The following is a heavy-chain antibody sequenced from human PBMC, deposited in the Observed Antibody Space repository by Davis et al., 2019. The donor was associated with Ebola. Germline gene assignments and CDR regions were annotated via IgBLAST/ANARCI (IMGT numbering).Heavy chain of an antibody. CDR1: GYTFTNYG. V-gene: IGHV1-18*01. CDR2: ISAYNGDT. Sequence: ASVKVSCKASGYTFTNYGISWVRQAPGQGLEWMGWISAYNGDTNFAQNFQGRVTLITDTSTSTAYMELRSLRSDDTAVYYCARGPPGCSDYWGQGTLVTVSS. D-gene: IGHD2-21*01. CDR3: ARGPPGCSDY. J-gene: IGHJ4*02.